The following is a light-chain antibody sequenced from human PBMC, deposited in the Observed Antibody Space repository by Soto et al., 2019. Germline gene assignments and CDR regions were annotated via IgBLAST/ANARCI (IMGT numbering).Light chain of an antibody. CDR3: QPYGSSSWT. Sequence: EIVLTQSPGTLSVSPGESATLSCRASQSVSSSYLAWYQQKPGQAPRLLIYGTSSRATAIPDRFSGSGSGTDFTLTICRLEPEDFAVYYCQPYGSSSWTFGQGTKVNIK. CDR1: QSVSSSY. J-gene: IGKJ1*01. V-gene: IGKV3-20*01. CDR2: GTS.